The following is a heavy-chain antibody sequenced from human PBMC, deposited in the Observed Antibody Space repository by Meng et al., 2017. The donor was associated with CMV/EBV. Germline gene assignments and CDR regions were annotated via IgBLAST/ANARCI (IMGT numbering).Heavy chain of an antibody. CDR1: GGSFSGYY. D-gene: IGHD1-14*01. CDR2: INHSGST. V-gene: IGHV4-34*01. Sequence: GSLRLSCAVYGGSFSGYYWSWIRQPPGKGLEWIGEINHSGSTNYNPSLKSRVTISVDTSKNQFSLKLSSVTAADTAVYYCARTGYNPYYYYYYGMDVWGQGTTLPFSS. J-gene: IGHJ6*02. CDR3: ARTGYNPYYYYYYGMDV.